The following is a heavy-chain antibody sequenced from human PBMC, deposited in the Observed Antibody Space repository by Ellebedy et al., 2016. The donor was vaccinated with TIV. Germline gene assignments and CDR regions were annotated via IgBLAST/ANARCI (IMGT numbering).Heavy chain of an antibody. D-gene: IGHD3-10*01. CDR1: GFTFSSYS. V-gene: IGHV3-21*01. J-gene: IGHJ6*02. CDR3: ARVNYYGSGSYYDYYYYGMDV. Sequence: GESLKISCAASGFTFSSYSMNWVRQAPGKGLEWVSSITSSSSYIYYADSVKGRFTISRDNAKNSLYLQMNSLRAEDTAVYYCARVNYYGSGSYYDYYYYGMDVWGQGTTVTVSS. CDR2: ITSSSSYI.